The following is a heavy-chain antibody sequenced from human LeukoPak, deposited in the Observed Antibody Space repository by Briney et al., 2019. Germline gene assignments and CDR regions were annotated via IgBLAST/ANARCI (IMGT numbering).Heavy chain of an antibody. V-gene: IGHV1-46*01. J-gene: IGHJ4*02. CDR3: AGEGPLGIAVAGTVLPHFDY. CDR1: GYTFTSYY. CDR2: INPSGGST. Sequence: VASVKVSCKASGYTFTSYYMHWVRQAPGQGLEWMGIINPSGGSTSYAQKFQGRVTMTRDTSTSTVFMELSSLRSEDTAVYYCAGEGPLGIAVAGTVLPHFDYWGQGTLVTVSS. D-gene: IGHD6-19*01.